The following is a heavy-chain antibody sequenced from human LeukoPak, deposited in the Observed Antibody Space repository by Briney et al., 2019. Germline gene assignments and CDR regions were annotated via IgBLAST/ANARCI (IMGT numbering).Heavy chain of an antibody. J-gene: IGHJ4*02. Sequence: PGESLKISCKGSGYSFTSYWIGWVRQMPGKGLEWMGIIYPGDSDTRYSPSFQGQVTISADKSISTAYLQWSSLKASDTAMYYCARRLGYNYDSSGYTFDYWGQGTLVTVSS. CDR1: GYSFTSYW. CDR2: IYPGDSDT. CDR3: ARRLGYNYDSSGYTFDY. V-gene: IGHV5-51*01. D-gene: IGHD3-22*01.